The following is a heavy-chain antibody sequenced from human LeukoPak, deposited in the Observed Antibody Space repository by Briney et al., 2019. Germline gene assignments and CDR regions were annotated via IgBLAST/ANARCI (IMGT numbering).Heavy chain of an antibody. V-gene: IGHV4-59*01. J-gene: IGHJ6*03. CDR1: GGSISSYY. Sequence: PSETLSLTCTVSGGSISSYYWSWIRQPPGKGLEWIGYIYYSGSTNYNPSLKSRVTISVDTSKNQFSLKLSSVTAADTAVYYCARVHSSSWYTDYYMDVWGKGTMVTVSS. D-gene: IGHD6-13*01. CDR3: ARVHSSSWYTDYYMDV. CDR2: IYYSGST.